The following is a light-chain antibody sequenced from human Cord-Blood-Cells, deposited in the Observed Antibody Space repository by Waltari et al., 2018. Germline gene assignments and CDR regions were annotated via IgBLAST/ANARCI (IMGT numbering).Light chain of an antibody. CDR3: QQSYSTPRT. Sequence: DIQMNQSPSSLSASVGDRVTITCRASQSISSYLNWYQQKPGKAPKLLIYAASSLQSGVPSRFSGSGSVTDFTLTISSLQPEDFATYYCQQSYSTPRTFGQGTKVEMK. CDR1: QSISSY. J-gene: IGKJ1*01. V-gene: IGKV1-39*01. CDR2: AAS.